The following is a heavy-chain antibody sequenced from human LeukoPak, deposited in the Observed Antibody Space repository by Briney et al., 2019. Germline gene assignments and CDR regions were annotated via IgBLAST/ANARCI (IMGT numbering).Heavy chain of an antibody. CDR1: GYTFTSYD. Sequence: ASVKVSCKASGYTFTSYDINWVRQATGQGLEWMGWMNPNSGNTGYAQKFQGRVTMTRNTSISTAYMELSSLRSEDTAVYYCTRVNNTVVKVRDAFDIWGQGTMVTVSS. J-gene: IGHJ3*02. V-gene: IGHV1-8*01. CDR2: MNPNSGNT. D-gene: IGHD2-15*01. CDR3: TRVNNTVVKVRDAFDI.